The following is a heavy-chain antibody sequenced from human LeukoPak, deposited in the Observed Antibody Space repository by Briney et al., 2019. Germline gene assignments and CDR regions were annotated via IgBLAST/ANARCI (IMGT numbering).Heavy chain of an antibody. CDR2: ISSSGSTI. V-gene: IGHV3-48*03. CDR1: GFTFSSYE. J-gene: IGHJ4*02. CDR3: TKPARVGAVDY. D-gene: IGHD6-13*01. Sequence: TGGSLRLSCAASGFTFSSYEMNWVRRAPEKGLEWVSYISSSGSTIYYADSVKGRFTISRDNAKNSLYLQMNSLRAEDTAIYYCTKPARVGAVDYWGQGTLVTVSS.